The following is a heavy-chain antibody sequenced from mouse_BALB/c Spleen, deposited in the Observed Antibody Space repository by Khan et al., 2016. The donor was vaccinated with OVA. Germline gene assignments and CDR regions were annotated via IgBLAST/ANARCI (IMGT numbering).Heavy chain of an antibody. CDR2: IHYSGST. Sequence: EVQLVESGPDLVKPSQSLSLTCTVTGYSITSGYSWHWIRQFPGNKLEWMGYIHYSGSTNYNPSLNSRISITRDTSKNPFFLQLNSLTTEDTATYYGARAGTKVVAYWYFDVWGAGTTVTVSS. D-gene: IGHD1-1*01. V-gene: IGHV3-1*02. CDR1: GYSITSGYS. J-gene: IGHJ1*01. CDR3: ARAGTKVVAYWYFDV.